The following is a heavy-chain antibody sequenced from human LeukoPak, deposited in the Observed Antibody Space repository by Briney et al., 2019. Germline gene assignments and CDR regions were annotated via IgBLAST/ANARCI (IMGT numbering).Heavy chain of an antibody. CDR3: ARCHYGSGTYAHGFDI. CDR2: IYYSGST. Sequence: SETLSLTCTVSGGSISSGSYHWSWIRQHPGKGLEWIGYIYYSGSTYYNSSLKSRVTISVDTSKNQFSLKLSSVTAADTAVYYCARCHYGSGTYAHGFDIWGQGTMVTVSS. D-gene: IGHD3-10*01. CDR1: GGSISSGSYH. V-gene: IGHV4-31*03. J-gene: IGHJ3*02.